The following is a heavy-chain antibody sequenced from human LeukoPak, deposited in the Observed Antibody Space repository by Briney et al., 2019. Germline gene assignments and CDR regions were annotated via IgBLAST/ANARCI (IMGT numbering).Heavy chain of an antibody. V-gene: IGHV3-7*01. J-gene: IGHJ4*02. Sequence: PGGSLRLSCAASGFTFSSYWMSWVRQAPGKGLEWVANIKQDGSEKYYVDSVKGRFTISRDNARNSLYLQMNSLRAEDTAVYHCAILDLRVPDSFDYWGQGTLVTVSS. CDR2: IKQDGSEK. D-gene: IGHD1-1*01. CDR3: AILDLRVPDSFDY. CDR1: GFTFSSYW.